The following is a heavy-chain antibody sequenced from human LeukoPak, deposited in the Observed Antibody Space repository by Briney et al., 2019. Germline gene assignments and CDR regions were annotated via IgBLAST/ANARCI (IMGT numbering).Heavy chain of an antibody. D-gene: IGHD2-2*03. V-gene: IGHV1-2*02. CDR1: GYTFTGYY. CDR3: AREGGYCSSTSCYGFDY. CDR2: INPNSGGT. J-gene: IGHJ4*02. Sequence: ASVKVSCKAPGYTFTGYYMHWVRQAPGQGLEWMGWINPNSGGTNYAQKFQGRVTMTRDTSISTAYMELSRLRSDDTAVYYCAREGGYCSSTSCYGFDYWGQGTLVTVSS.